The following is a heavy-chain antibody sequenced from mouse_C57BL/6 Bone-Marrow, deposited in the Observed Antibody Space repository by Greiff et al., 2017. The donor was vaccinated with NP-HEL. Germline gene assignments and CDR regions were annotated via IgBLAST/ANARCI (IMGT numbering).Heavy chain of an antibody. V-gene: IGHV1-69*01. CDR2: IDPSDSYT. D-gene: IGHD1-1*01. CDR1: GYTFTSYW. Sequence: QVQLQQPGAELVMPGASVKLSCKASGYTFTSYWMHWVKQRPGQGLEWIGEIDPSDSYTNYNQKFKGKATLTVAKSSSPAYMQLRSLTSEDSAVYYCARRGYGSNWYFDVWGTGTTVTVSS. CDR3: ARRGYGSNWYFDV. J-gene: IGHJ1*03.